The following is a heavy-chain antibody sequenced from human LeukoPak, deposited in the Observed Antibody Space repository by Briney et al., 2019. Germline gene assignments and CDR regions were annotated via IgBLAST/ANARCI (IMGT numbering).Heavy chain of an antibody. CDR2: INPSGGST. CDR1: GYTFTSYY. CDR3: ARDSLVHSSGWRRRDYYGMDV. V-gene: IGHV1-46*01. J-gene: IGHJ6*02. Sequence: ASVKVSCKASGYTFTSYYMHWVRQAPGQGLEWMGIINPSGGSTSYAQKFQGRVTITADESTSTAYMELSSLRSEDTAVYYCARDSLVHSSGWRRRDYYGMDVWGQGTTVTVSS. D-gene: IGHD6-19*01.